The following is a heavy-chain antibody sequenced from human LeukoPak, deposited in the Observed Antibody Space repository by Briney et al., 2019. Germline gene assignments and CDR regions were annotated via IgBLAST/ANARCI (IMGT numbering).Heavy chain of an antibody. V-gene: IGHV3-53*01. CDR1: GFTVSSNY. Sequence: QSGGSLRLSCAASGFTVSSNYMSWVRQAPGKGLEWVSVIYSGGSTYYADSVKGRFTISRDNSKNTLYLQMNSLRAEDTAVYYCARASDGDYGGQFQYNYYYYYMDVWGKGTTVTVSS. J-gene: IGHJ6*03. CDR2: IYSGGST. D-gene: IGHD4-23*01. CDR3: ARASDGDYGGQFQYNYYYYYMDV.